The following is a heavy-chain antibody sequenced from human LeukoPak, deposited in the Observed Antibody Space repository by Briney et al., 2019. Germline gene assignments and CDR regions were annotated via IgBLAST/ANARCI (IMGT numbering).Heavy chain of an antibody. CDR2: IYYSGST. V-gene: IGHV4-61*01. D-gene: IGHD7-27*01. Sequence: PSETLSLTCTVSGGSISSGSYYWSWIRQPPGKGLEWIGYIYYSGSTNYNPSLKSRVTISVDTSKNQFSLKLSSVTAADTAVYHCASRKLGNDYWGQGTLVTVSS. CDR3: ASRKLGNDY. CDR1: GGSISSGSYY. J-gene: IGHJ4*02.